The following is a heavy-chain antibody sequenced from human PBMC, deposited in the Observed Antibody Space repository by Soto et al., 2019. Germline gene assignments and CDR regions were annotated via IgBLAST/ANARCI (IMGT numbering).Heavy chain of an antibody. Sequence: QVQLQESGPGLVKPSQTLSLTCTVSGGSIISSDHYWTWIRQPPGKGLEWIAYIYSSGSTYCNPSPKSRVTISIDTSKNHFSLKLNSVTAADTAIYFCSRSTGRYWGQGTLVTVSS. CDR3: SRSTGRY. V-gene: IGHV4-30-4*01. CDR2: IYSSGST. CDR1: GGSIISSDHY. J-gene: IGHJ4*02. D-gene: IGHD2-21*01.